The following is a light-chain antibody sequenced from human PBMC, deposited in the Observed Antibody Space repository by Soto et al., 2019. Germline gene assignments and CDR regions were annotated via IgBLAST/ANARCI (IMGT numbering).Light chain of an antibody. V-gene: IGKV3-20*01. CDR1: QSVSSSS. J-gene: IGKJ5*01. Sequence: EIVLTQSPGTLSLSPGERATLSCRASQSVSSSSLAWYRQKPGQAPRLLIYGASSRATGIPDRFSGSGSGTDFTLTISRLEPEDFAMYYCQQYGSSPITFGQGTRLEIK. CDR3: QQYGSSPIT. CDR2: GAS.